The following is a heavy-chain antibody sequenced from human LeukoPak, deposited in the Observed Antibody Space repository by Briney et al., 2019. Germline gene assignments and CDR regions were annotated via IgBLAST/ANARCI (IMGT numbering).Heavy chain of an antibody. D-gene: IGHD2-15*01. V-gene: IGHV1-46*01. CDR2: INPSGGST. CDR1: GYTFTSYY. J-gene: IGHJ4*02. CDR3: ARVLGSCSGGSCYDDY. Sequence: ASVKVSCKASGYTFTSYYMHWVRQAPGQGLEWMGIINPSGGSTSYAQKFQGRVTMTRDTSTSTVYMELSSLRSEDTAVYYCARVLGSCSGGSCYDDYWGQGTLVTVS.